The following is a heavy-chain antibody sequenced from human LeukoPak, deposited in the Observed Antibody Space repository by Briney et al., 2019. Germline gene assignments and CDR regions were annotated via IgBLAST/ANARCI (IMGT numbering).Heavy chain of an antibody. D-gene: IGHD3-22*01. CDR1: GFTVSSFA. J-gene: IGHJ5*02. CDR2: ISGSGGKT. V-gene: IGHV3-23*01. Sequence: GGSLRLSCAASGFTVSSFAMTWVRQAPGKGLEWVSVISGSGGKTYYADSLKGRFTLSRDNSNRTLFLEMSSLRVEDTAVYYCAREGTYYDSSGYYVSWGQGTLVTVSA. CDR3: AREGTYYDSSGYYVS.